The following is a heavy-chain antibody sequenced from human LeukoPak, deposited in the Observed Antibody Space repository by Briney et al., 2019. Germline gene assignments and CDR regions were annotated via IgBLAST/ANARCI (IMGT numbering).Heavy chain of an antibody. CDR3: TTSPVPGIDY. D-gene: IGHD6-19*01. CDR1: GFTFDKAW. CDR2: IKSKIRGGTI. Sequence: GGSLRLSCAASGFTFDKAWMTWVRQAPGKGLEWGGRIKSKIRGGTIDYAAPVKGRCTIARDDSEKTVYLQMTSLRTEDTAMYYCTTSPVPGIDYWGQGIQVTVSS. J-gene: IGHJ4*02. V-gene: IGHV3-15*01.